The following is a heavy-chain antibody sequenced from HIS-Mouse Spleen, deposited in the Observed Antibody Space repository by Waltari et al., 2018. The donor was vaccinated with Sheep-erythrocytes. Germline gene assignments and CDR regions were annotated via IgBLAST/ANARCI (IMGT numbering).Heavy chain of an antibody. V-gene: IGHV3-21*01. Sequence: EVQLVESGGGLVKPGGSLRLSCAAAGFPFGSYSMNWVRQAPGKGLEWVSSISSSSSYIYYADSVKGRFTISRDNAKNSLYLQMNSLRAEDTAVYYCARDSGYDYFDYWGQGTLVTVSS. D-gene: IGHD5-12*01. J-gene: IGHJ4*02. CDR3: ARDSGYDYFDY. CDR1: GFPFGSYS. CDR2: ISSSSSYI.